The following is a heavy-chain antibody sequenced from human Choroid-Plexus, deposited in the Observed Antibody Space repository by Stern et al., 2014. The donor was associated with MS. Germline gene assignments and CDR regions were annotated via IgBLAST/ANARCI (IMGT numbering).Heavy chain of an antibody. D-gene: IGHD2/OR15-2a*01. Sequence: VQLVESGGGVVQPGRPLRLSCVASGFTFGSCAMHWVRQAPGQGLEWVAGVSYDGSNKYYAYSVKGRFTISRDNSQNTLYMQMSSLRPEDTAVYYCAKDRQYLTYFFDHWGQGSLVTVSS. CDR1: GFTFGSCA. CDR3: AKDRQYLTYFFDH. CDR2: VSYDGSNK. J-gene: IGHJ5*02. V-gene: IGHV3-30*18.